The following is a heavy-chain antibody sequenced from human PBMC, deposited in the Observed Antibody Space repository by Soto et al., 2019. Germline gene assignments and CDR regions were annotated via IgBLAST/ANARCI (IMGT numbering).Heavy chain of an antibody. Sequence: SETLSLTCTVSGGSISSDYWSWIRQPPGKGLEWIGYIYYSGSTNYNPPLKSRVTISVDTSKKQFSLKLSSVTAADTAVYYCARRDYSTGSFDYWGQGTLVTVSS. CDR1: GGSISSDY. V-gene: IGHV4-59*08. CDR2: IYYSGST. J-gene: IGHJ4*02. D-gene: IGHD2-21*01. CDR3: ARRDYSTGSFDY.